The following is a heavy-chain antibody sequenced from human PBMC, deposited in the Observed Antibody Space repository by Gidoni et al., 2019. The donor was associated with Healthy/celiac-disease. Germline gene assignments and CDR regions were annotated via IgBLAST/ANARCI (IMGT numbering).Heavy chain of an antibody. D-gene: IGHD2-15*01. CDR1: GYTFTSYY. V-gene: IGHV1-46*01. J-gene: IGHJ4*02. CDR3: ARGNPDCSGGSCYSGGDLFDY. Sequence: QVQLVQSGAEVKKPGASVKVSCKASGYTFTSYYMHWVRQAPGQGLAWMGIINPSGGSTSYAQKFQGRVTMTRDTSTSTVYMELSSLRSEDTAVYYCARGNPDCSGGSCYSGGDLFDYWGQGTLVTVSS. CDR2: INPSGGST.